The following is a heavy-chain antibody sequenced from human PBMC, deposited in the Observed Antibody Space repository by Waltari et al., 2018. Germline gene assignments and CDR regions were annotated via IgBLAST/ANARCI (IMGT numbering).Heavy chain of an antibody. D-gene: IGHD2-2*01. CDR1: GGSISSSSYY. Sequence: QLQLQESGPGLVKPSETLSLTCTVSGGSISSSSYYWGWIRQPPGKGLEWIGRIYYSGSTYYNPSLKSRVTISVDTSKNQFSLKLSSVTAADTAVYYCARDYGYCSSTSCYRGYYYYYYYMDVWGKGTTVTISS. CDR2: IYYSGST. J-gene: IGHJ6*03. V-gene: IGHV4-39*07. CDR3: ARDYGYCSSTSCYRGYYYYYYYMDV.